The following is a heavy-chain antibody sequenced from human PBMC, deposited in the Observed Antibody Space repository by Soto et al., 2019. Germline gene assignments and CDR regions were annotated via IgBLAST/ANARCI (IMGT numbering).Heavy chain of an antibody. V-gene: IGHV4-59*08. CDR1: GGSIKNYY. CDR2: IYYSGST. CDR3: ARQEVTLYYYFDY. J-gene: IGHJ4*02. Sequence: SETLSLTCTVSGGSIKNYYWSLIREPPGKGLEWIGYIYYSGSTDYNPSLKSRVAISVDTSKNQFSLKLSSVTAADTAVYYCARQEVTLYYYFDYWGQGSLVTVSS. D-gene: IGHD4-4*01.